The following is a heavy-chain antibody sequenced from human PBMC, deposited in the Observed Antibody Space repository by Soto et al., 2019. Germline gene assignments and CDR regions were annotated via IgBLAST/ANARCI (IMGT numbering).Heavy chain of an antibody. J-gene: IGHJ4*02. CDR2: IYPDDSDT. V-gene: IGHV5-51*01. CDR3: ARRRGGYDVFDY. D-gene: IGHD5-12*01. Sequence: PGESLKISCKGSGYTFTSYWIGWVRQMPGKGLEWVGIIYPDDSDTRYSPSFQGQVTISADKSITTAYLQWSSLKASDTAMYYCARRRGGYDVFDYWAQRTLVTVSS. CDR1: GYTFTSYW.